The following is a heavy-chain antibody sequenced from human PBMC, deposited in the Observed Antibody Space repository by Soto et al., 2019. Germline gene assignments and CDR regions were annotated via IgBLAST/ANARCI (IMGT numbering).Heavy chain of an antibody. J-gene: IGHJ4*02. CDR2: IYYSGST. Sequence: SETLSLTCTVSGGSISSYYWSWIRQPPGKGLEWIGYIYYSGSTNYNPSLKSRVTISVDTSKNQFSLKLSSVTAADTAVYYCARADTAMPMYYFDYWGQGTLVTVSS. CDR3: ARADTAMPMYYFDY. V-gene: IGHV4-59*01. CDR1: GGSISSYY. D-gene: IGHD5-18*01.